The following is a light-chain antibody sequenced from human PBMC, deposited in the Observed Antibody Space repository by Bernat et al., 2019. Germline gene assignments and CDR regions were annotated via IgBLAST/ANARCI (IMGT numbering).Light chain of an antibody. V-gene: IGLV1-44*01. CDR2: RTT. Sequence: QSVLTQPPSASGTPGQRVTISCSGSRSNIGSDDVNWYQQLPGTAPKLLIYRTTRRPSGVPDRFSGSKSGTSASLAIIGLQSEDEAHYYCAAWDVSLVGYVFGTGTQVTVL. CDR1: RSNIGSDD. CDR3: AAWDVSLVGYV. J-gene: IGLJ1*01.